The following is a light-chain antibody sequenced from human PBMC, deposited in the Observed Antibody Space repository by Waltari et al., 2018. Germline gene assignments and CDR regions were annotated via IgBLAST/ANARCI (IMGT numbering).Light chain of an antibody. CDR2: SNE. CDR3: AAWDDSLSGRV. V-gene: IGLV1-44*01. Sequence: QSVLTQPPSASGTPGQRVTISCSGTSPTFGGATVNGYQKLPATAPKVPNYSNERRPSGVPARFSGSKSGTSASLTISGLQSEDEADYYCAAWDDSLSGRVFGGGTKLTVL. J-gene: IGLJ3*02. CDR1: SPTFGGAT.